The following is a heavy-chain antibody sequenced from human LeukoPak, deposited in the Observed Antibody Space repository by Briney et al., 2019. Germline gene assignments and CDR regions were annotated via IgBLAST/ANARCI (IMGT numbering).Heavy chain of an antibody. J-gene: IGHJ4*02. Sequence: PSETLSLTCTVSGVSIRSYCWSWVRQPAGKGLEWIGRIYASGSTNYNPSLKSRVTMSVDTSKNQFSLKLSSVTAADTAVYYCARHVAGSFDYWGQGTLVTVSS. V-gene: IGHV4-4*07. CDR3: ARHVAGSFDY. D-gene: IGHD6-19*01. CDR2: IYASGST. CDR1: GVSIRSYC.